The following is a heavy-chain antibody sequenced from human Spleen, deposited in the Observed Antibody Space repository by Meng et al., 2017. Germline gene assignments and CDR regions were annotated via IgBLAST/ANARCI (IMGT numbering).Heavy chain of an antibody. V-gene: IGHV4-34*01. D-gene: IGHD6-6*01. CDR1: GGSFSGYY. J-gene: IGHJ5*02. CDR2: INHSGST. Sequence: QWGAGFLSPLETLSLTCAVYGGSFSGYYWSWIRQPPGKGLEWIGEINHSGSTNYNPSLKSRVTISVDTSKNQFSLKLSSVTAADTAVYYCARPSRYNWFDPWGQGTLVTASS. CDR3: ARPSRYNWFDP.